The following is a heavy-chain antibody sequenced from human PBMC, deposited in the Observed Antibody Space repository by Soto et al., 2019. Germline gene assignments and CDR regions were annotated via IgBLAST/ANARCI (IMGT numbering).Heavy chain of an antibody. D-gene: IGHD2-2*02. CDR2: IYLGDSDT. V-gene: IGHV5-51*01. Sequence: GESLKISCKGSGYSFSSYWIGWVRQMPGKGLEWMGIIYLGDSDTRYSPSFQGQVTISADKSISTAYLQWSSLKASDTAMYYCARQTYCISTSCYTVDSWGQGTLVTVSS. CDR1: GYSFSSYW. J-gene: IGHJ4*02. CDR3: ARQTYCISTSCYTVDS.